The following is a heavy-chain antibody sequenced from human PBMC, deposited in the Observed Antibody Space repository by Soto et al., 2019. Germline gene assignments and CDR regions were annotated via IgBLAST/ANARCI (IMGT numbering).Heavy chain of an antibody. CDR1: GYTFSSQE. V-gene: IGHV1-18*01. D-gene: IGHD3-22*01. J-gene: IGHJ6*02. CDR3: ARTSYDSYCAMDV. Sequence: QVQLVQSGAEVKTPGASVKVSCKASGYTFSSQEITWVRQAPGQGLEWMGWISTYNGNTDYAQKFQGRVTMTTDTSTSTAYMDLRSLRSDDTAVYYCARTSYDSYCAMDVWGQGTTVIVSS. CDR2: ISTYNGNT.